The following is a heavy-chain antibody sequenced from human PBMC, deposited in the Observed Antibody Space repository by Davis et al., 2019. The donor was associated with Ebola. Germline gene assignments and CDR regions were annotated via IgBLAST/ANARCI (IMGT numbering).Heavy chain of an antibody. CDR2: VYLGDSAT. J-gene: IGHJ3*01. Sequence: GESLKISCKGPGYNFISYWIGVVRQMPGKRLEWVGIVYLGDSATTYSPSFRGKVHMSADKSNGTAYLQWSSLRASDSAMYYCARTVSSGYRDRFDVWGQGTMVTVSS. CDR1: GYNFISYW. CDR3: ARTVSSGYRDRFDV. D-gene: IGHD3-22*01. V-gene: IGHV5-51*01.